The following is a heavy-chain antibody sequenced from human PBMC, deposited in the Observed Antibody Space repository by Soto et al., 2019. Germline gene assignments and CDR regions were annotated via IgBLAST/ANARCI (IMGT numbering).Heavy chain of an antibody. Sequence: QVQLQESGPGLVKPSETLSLTCTVSGGSITNYYCSWFPQPPGKGLECIGYINYDGYSAYNLSLKRCVTRSMDASKTQFSLMLESVTATDTAVYYCARHGFGPLHGLVDVWGPGTTVIVSS. V-gene: IGHV4-59*08. CDR1: GGSITNYY. CDR3: ARHGFGPLHGLVDV. CDR2: INYDGYS. J-gene: IGHJ6*02. D-gene: IGHD3-10*01.